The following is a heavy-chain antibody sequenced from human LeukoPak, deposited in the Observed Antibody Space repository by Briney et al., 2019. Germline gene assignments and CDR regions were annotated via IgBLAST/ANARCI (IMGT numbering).Heavy chain of an antibody. CDR1: AFTFSSFW. V-gene: IGHV3-23*01. CDR2: ISGSGGST. Sequence: PGGSLRLSCAPSAFTFSSFWMTWVRQAPGKGLEWVSAISGSGGSTYYADSVKGRFTISRDNSKNTLYLQMNSLRAEDTAVYYCAKGSPQQLGVVWYYYYYMDVWGKGTTVTVSS. CDR3: AKGSPQQLGVVWYYYYYMDV. J-gene: IGHJ6*03. D-gene: IGHD6-13*01.